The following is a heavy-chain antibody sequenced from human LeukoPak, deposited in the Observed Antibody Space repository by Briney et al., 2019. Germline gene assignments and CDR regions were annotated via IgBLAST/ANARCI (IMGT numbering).Heavy chain of an antibody. Sequence: EASVKVSCKASGYTFTSYGISWVRQAPGQGLEWMGWISAYNGNTNYAQKLQGRVTMTTDTSTSTAYMELRSLRSDDTAVYYSARDQDFWSGYYYYGMDVWGQGTTVTVSS. CDR1: GYTFTSYG. D-gene: IGHD3-3*01. CDR3: ARDQDFWSGYYYYGMDV. CDR2: ISAYNGNT. J-gene: IGHJ6*02. V-gene: IGHV1-18*01.